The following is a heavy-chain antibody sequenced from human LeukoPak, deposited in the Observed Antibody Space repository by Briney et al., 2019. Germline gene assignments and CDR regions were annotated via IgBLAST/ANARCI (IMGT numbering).Heavy chain of an antibody. D-gene: IGHD3/OR15-3a*01. Sequence: GGSLRLSCAASGFTFSNYAMAWVRQAPGKGLEWVSTIFGGGHGTYYVDSVKGLFAVSRDNSMHPLSLHTSSLTDDPAAVYYCAKGRAAALLDRFDPWGQGTLVTVSS. CDR3: AKGRAAALLDRFDP. CDR1: GFTFSNYA. J-gene: IGHJ5*02. V-gene: IGHV3-23*01. CDR2: IFGGGHGT.